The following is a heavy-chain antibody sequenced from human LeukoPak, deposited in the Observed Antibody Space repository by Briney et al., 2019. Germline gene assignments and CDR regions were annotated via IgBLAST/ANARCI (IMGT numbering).Heavy chain of an antibody. J-gene: IGHJ4*02. Sequence: GGSLRLSCATSGFTFSNAWLTWVRQAPGKGLEWVAFIRYDGSDKYYAESVKGRFTISRDNSKNTLYLQMNSLRTEDTAVYYCARAFSTTAFDYWGQGTLVTVSS. D-gene: IGHD4-17*01. CDR2: IRYDGSDK. V-gene: IGHV3-30*02. CDR3: ARAFSTTAFDY. CDR1: GFTFSNAW.